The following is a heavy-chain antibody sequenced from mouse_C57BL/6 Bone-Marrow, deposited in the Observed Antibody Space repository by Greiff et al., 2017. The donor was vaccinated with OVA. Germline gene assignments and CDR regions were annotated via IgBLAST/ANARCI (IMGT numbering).Heavy chain of an antibody. CDR1: GYTFTSYW. D-gene: IGHD2-12*01. V-gene: IGHV1-64*01. CDR2: IHPNSGST. Sequence: VQLKESGAELVKPGASVKLSCKASGYTFTSYWMHWVKQRPGQGLEWIGMIHPNSGSTNYNEKFKSKATLTVDKSSSTAYMQLSSLTSEDSAVYYCLGYYWFAYWGQGTLVTVSA. CDR3: LGYYWFAY. J-gene: IGHJ3*01.